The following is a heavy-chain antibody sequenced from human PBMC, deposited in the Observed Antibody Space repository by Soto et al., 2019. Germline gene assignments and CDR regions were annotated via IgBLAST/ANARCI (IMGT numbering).Heavy chain of an antibody. CDR1: GFTVSSNY. Sequence: PVWSLRLSCAASGFTVSSNYMSWVRQAPGKGLEWVSVIYSGGSTYYADSVKGRFTISRDNSKNTLYLQMNSLRAEDTAVYYCARYGSAYYYYGMDVWGQGTKVTVSS. CDR3: ARYGSAYYYYGMDV. D-gene: IGHD3-10*01. V-gene: IGHV3-53*01. J-gene: IGHJ6*02. CDR2: IYSGGST.